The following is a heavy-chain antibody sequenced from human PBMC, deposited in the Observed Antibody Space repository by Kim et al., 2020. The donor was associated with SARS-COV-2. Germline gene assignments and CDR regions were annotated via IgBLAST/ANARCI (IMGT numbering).Heavy chain of an antibody. Sequence: GGSLRLSCEASGFIFINYAMSWVRQAPGKGLEWVSGITSSGGGTNYAESVKGRFTISRDNSKNTLYLQMNSLRAEDTAVYYCAKLHDSSGYFFGGWGQGSLVTVSS. D-gene: IGHD3-22*01. CDR1: GFIFINYA. CDR3: AKLHDSSGYFFGG. V-gene: IGHV3-23*01. CDR2: ITSSGGGT. J-gene: IGHJ4*02.